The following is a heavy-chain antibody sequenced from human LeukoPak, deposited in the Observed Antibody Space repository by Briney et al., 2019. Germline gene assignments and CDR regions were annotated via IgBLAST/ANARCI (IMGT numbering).Heavy chain of an antibody. CDR3: TKDKNTYYYGSRSLFDV. Sequence: GGSLRLSCAASGFTFDDYAMHWVRQAPGKGLEWVLGISWNSGSIGYADSVKGRFTISRDNAKNSLYLQMNSLRAEDMALYYCTKDKNTYYYGSRSLFDVWGKGTTVTVSS. CDR2: ISWNSGSI. CDR1: GFTFDDYA. J-gene: IGHJ6*04. D-gene: IGHD3-10*01. V-gene: IGHV3-9*03.